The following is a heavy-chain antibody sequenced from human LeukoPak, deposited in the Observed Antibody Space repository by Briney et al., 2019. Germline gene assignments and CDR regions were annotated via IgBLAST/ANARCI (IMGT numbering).Heavy chain of an antibody. Sequence: GASVKVSCKASGYTFTSYYMHWVRQAPGQGLEWMGIINPSGGSTSYAQKFQGRVTMTRDTSTSTVYMELSSLRSEDTAVYYCAREQVNYYDSSGYPPIYWYFDLWGRGTLVIVSS. CDR3: AREQVNYYDSSGYPPIYWYFDL. D-gene: IGHD3-22*01. CDR2: INPSGGST. V-gene: IGHV1-46*01. CDR1: GYTFTSYY. J-gene: IGHJ2*01.